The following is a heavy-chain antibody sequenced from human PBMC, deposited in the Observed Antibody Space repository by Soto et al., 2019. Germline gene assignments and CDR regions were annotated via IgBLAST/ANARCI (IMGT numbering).Heavy chain of an antibody. CDR3: ARSPYYYDSSGYYGLDY. Sequence: SETLSLTCTVSGGSISSYYWSWIRQPPGKGLEWIGYIYYSGSTNYNPSLKSRVTISVDTSKNQFSLKLSSVTAADTAVYYCARSPYYYDSSGYYGLDYWGQGTLVTVS. V-gene: IGHV4-59*01. CDR1: GGSISSYY. J-gene: IGHJ4*02. D-gene: IGHD3-22*01. CDR2: IYYSGST.